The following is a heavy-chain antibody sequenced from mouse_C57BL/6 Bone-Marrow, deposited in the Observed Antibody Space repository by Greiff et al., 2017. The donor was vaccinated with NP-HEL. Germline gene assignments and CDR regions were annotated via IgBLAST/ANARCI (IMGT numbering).Heavy chain of an antibody. CDR1: GYTFTSYG. D-gene: IGHD1-1*01. J-gene: IGHJ2*01. Sequence: VQLQQSGAELARPGASVKLSCKASGYTFTSYGISWVKQRTGQGLEWIGEIYPRSGNTYYNEKFKGKATLTADKSSSTAYMGLRSLTSEDSAVYFCVVYYYGSSPFDYRGQGTTLTVSP. CDR2: IYPRSGNT. CDR3: VVYYYGSSPFDY. V-gene: IGHV1-81*01.